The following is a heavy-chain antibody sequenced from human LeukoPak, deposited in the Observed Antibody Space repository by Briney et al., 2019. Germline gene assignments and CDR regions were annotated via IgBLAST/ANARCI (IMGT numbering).Heavy chain of an antibody. D-gene: IGHD6-13*01. CDR3: AREEVGSSWYNWFDP. CDR2: IYTRGST. V-gene: IGHV4-61*02. CDR1: GGSISSGSYY. J-gene: IGHJ5*02. Sequence: SETLSLTCTVSGGSISSGSYYWSWIRQPAGKGLEWIGRIYTRGSTNYNPSLKSRVTISVDTSKNQFSLKLSSVTAADTAVYYCAREEVGSSWYNWFDPWGQGTLVTVSS.